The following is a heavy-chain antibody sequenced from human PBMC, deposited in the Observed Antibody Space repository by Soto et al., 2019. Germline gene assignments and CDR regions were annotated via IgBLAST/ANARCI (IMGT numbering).Heavy chain of an antibody. CDR2: IYWNDDE. CDR3: EPSRRSYVDAFDI. Sequence: QITLRESGLALVKPTQTLTLTCTFSGFSLTTSGVVVGWLRQTPRKALEWLALIYWNDDERYSPSPRIRLTITKDTSTNQVVLTMTNMDTVDTAKYYCEPSRRSYVDAFDIWGQGTMVTVSS. CDR1: GFSLTTSGVV. D-gene: IGHD3-16*01. J-gene: IGHJ3*02. V-gene: IGHV2-5*01.